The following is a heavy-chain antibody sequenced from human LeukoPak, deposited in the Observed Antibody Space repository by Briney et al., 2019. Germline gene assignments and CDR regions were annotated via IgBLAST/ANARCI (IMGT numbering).Heavy chain of an antibody. D-gene: IGHD1-26*01. CDR3: AKPSLVVGALHALDY. CDR1: GFTFSSYG. CDR2: IRYDGSNK. Sequence: GGSLRLSCAASGFTFSSYGMHWVRQAPGKGLEWVAFIRYDGSNKYYADSVKGRLTISRDNSKNTLYLQMNSLRAEDTAVYYCAKPSLVVGALHALDYWGQGTLVTVSS. V-gene: IGHV3-30*02. J-gene: IGHJ4*02.